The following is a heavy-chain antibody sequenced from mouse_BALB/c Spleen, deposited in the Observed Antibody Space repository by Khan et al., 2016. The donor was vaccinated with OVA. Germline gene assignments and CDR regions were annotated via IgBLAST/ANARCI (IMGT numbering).Heavy chain of an antibody. CDR3: TRSGYGSFAY. CDR1: GYTFNSYY. V-gene: IGHV1S81*02. D-gene: IGHD2-2*01. Sequence: QIQLVQSGAELVKPGASVKLSCKASGYTFNSYYMYWVKQRPGQSLEWIGENNPNNGDANFNEKFKNKATLTVEKSSNTAFMQLSSLTSDDSAVYYCTRSGYGSFAYWGQGTLVTVSA. CDR2: NNPNNGDA. J-gene: IGHJ3*01.